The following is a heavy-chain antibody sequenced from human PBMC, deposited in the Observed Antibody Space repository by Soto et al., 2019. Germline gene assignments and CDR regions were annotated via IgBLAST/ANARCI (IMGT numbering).Heavy chain of an antibody. D-gene: IGHD2-2*01. V-gene: IGHV1-18*04. CDR3: ARAREHCSSTSCYPFDP. Sequence: VKVSCKASGYTFTSYGISWVRQAPGQGLEWMGWISAYNGNTNYAQKLQGRVTMTTDTSTSTAYMELRSLRSDDTAVYYCARAREHCSSTSCYPFDPWGQGTLVTVSS. CDR2: ISAYNGNT. CDR1: GYTFTSYG. J-gene: IGHJ5*02.